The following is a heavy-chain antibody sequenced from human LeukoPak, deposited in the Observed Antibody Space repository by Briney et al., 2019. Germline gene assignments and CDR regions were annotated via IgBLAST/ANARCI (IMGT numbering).Heavy chain of an antibody. CDR3: ARDGGATAPYGMDV. J-gene: IGHJ6*02. CDR2: IHQDGSEK. Sequence: GGSLRLSCAASGFTFSNYWMSWVRQAPGKGLEWVANIHQDGSEKYYVDSVKGRFTISRDNAKNSLYLQMNSLRAEDTAVYYCARDGGATAPYGMDVWGQGTTVTVSS. CDR1: GFTFSNYW. D-gene: IGHD1-26*01. V-gene: IGHV3-7*01.